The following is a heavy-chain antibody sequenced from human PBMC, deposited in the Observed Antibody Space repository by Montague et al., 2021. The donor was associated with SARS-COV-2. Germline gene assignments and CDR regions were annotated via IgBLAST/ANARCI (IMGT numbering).Heavy chain of an antibody. V-gene: IGHV3-23*01. Sequence: SLRLSCAASGFTFSNSAMNWVRQAPGKGLEWVSGSSGSDGGTHXXXSXXXRFTISRDNSKNVLYLQMNSLRAEDTALYYCAKDSYYYGSGYGMDVWGQGTTVTVSS. J-gene: IGHJ6*02. CDR1: GFTFSNSA. CDR2: SSGSDGGT. CDR3: AKDSYYYGSGYGMDV. D-gene: IGHD3-10*01.